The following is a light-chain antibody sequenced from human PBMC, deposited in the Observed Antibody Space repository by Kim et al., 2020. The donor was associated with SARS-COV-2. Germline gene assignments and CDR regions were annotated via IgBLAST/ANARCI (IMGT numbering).Light chain of an antibody. CDR1: QNVSNK. J-gene: IGKJ2*01. CDR2: WSS. V-gene: IGKV4-1*01. Sequence: AVSLSERATINCGSDQNVSNKLVWYQQKPGHPPRLLIRWSSDRQSVVPDRFSGSGSGTDFTLTISSLQPEDVAVYHCQQYHHLPFTFGQGTKLEI. CDR3: QQYHHLPFT.